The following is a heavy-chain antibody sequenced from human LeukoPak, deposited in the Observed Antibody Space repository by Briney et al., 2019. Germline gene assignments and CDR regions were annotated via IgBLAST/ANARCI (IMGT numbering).Heavy chain of an antibody. CDR2: IYYSGST. Sequence: SETLSLTCTVSGGSISSYYWSWIRQPPGKGLEWIGYIYYSGSTNYNPSLKSRVTISVDTSKNQFSLKLSSVTAADTAVYYCARGRIKDYWGQGTLVTVSS. CDR3: ARGRIKDY. J-gene: IGHJ4*02. CDR1: GGSISSYY. D-gene: IGHD1-14*01. V-gene: IGHV4-59*12.